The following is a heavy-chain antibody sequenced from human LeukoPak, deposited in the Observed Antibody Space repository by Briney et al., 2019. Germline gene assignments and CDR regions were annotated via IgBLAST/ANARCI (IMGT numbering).Heavy chain of an antibody. V-gene: IGHV3-48*02. D-gene: IGHD4-17*01. CDR1: GFTFSSYS. J-gene: IGHJ5*02. CDR2: ISSSSSTI. Sequence: PGGSLRLSCAASGFTFSSYSMNWVRQAPGKGLEWVSYISSSSSTIYYADSVKGRFTISRDNAKNSLYLQMNSLRDEDTAVYYCARMTTTGSNWFDPWGQGTLATVSS. CDR3: ARMTTTGSNWFDP.